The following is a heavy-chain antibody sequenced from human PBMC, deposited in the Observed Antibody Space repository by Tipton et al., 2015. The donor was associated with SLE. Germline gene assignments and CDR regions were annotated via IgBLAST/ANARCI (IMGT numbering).Heavy chain of an antibody. J-gene: IGHJ6*02. CDR1: GFTVSSNY. CDR2: IYSGGST. D-gene: IGHD3-3*01. V-gene: IGHV3-66*01. Sequence: GSLRLSCAASGFTVSSNYMSWVRQAPGKGLEWVSVIYSGGSTYYAESVKGRFTISRDNSKNTLYLQMNSLRADDTAVYYCARAEWGAPGHGYYGMDVWGQGTTVTVSS. CDR3: ARAEWGAPGHGYYGMDV.